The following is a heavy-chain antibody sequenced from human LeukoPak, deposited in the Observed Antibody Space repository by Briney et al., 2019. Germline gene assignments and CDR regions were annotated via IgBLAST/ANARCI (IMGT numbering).Heavy chain of an antibody. D-gene: IGHD3-22*01. J-gene: IGHJ2*01. CDR1: DDSISSNNW. Sequence: SGTLSLTCAVSDDSISSNNWWSWVRQPPGKGLEWIGEIYHSGSTKYNPSLKSRVTISVDKAKNQFSLKLTSVTAADTAVYYIARRNQHYEGRSGYWYFDLWGRGTLVTVSS. CDR2: IYHSGST. CDR3: ARRNQHYEGRSGYWYFDL. V-gene: IGHV4-4*02.